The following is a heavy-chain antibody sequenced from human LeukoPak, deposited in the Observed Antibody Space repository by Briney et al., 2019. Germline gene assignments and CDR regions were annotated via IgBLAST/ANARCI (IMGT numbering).Heavy chain of an antibody. CDR3: ARYCSGGSCASNLDAFDI. CDR2: ISSNGGST. V-gene: IGHV3-64*01. J-gene: IGHJ3*02. CDR1: GFTFSSYA. D-gene: IGHD2-15*01. Sequence: PGGSLRLSCAASGFTFSSYAMHWVSQAPGKGLEYVSAISSNGGSTYYANSVKGRFTISRDNSKNTLYLQMGSLRAEDMAVYYCARYCSGGSCASNLDAFDIWGQGTMVTVSS.